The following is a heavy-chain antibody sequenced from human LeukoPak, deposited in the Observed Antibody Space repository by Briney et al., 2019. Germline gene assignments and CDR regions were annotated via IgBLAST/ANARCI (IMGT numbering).Heavy chain of an antibody. J-gene: IGHJ3*01. V-gene: IGHV4-39*01. CDR2: IYYSGST. CDR1: GASISSSTDY. CDR3: ARPDDGAFDF. Sequence: SETLSLTCTVSGASISSSTDYWGWIRQPPGKGLEWIANIYYSGSTYYNPSLKSRVTISLDTSKNQFSLKLSSVTAADTAVYYCARPDDGAFDFWGQGTMVTVST. D-gene: IGHD5-24*01.